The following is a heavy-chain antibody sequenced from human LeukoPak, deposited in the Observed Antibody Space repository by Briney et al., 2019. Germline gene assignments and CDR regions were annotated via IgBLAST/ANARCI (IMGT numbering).Heavy chain of an antibody. V-gene: IGHV3-7*04. J-gene: IGHJ4*02. CDR3: ARATYDSSGCLDY. CDR2: IKQDGSEK. Sequence: GGSLRLSCALSGRPFSSSIMHWVRRAPGKGLEWVANIKQDGSEKYYVDSVKGRFTISRDNAKNSLYLQMNSLRAEDTAVYFCARATYDSSGCLDYWGQGTLVTVSS. D-gene: IGHD3-22*01. CDR1: GRPFSSSI.